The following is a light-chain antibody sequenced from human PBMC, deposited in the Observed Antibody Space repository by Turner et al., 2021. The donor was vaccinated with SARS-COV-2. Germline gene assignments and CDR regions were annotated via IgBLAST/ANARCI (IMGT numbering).Light chain of an antibody. CDR3: QQCAHSPRT. Sequence: EIVLTQSPGTLSLSPGERATLSCRASQSVTNNYLAWYQQKPGQAPRLLIYDASSRATGTPDRFSGSGSGTDFTLTIDRLEPEDFAVYYCQQCAHSPRTFGQGTQVEMK. CDR1: QSVTNNY. V-gene: IGKV3-20*01. J-gene: IGKJ1*01. CDR2: DAS.